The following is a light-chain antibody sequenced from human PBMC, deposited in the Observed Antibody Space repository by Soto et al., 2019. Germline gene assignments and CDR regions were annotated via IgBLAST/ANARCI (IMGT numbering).Light chain of an antibody. CDR3: QQSYTTRPV. V-gene: IGKV1-39*01. CDR1: RNIINY. Sequence: IQMTPSPSSLSASVGDRVTITCRAGRNIINYLNWYQQKPGKAPNLLIFAASNLQPGVPSRFSGSGSGTDFTLTIPSLQTDDSATYYCQQSYTTRPVFGQGTKVEIQ. J-gene: IGKJ1*01. CDR2: AAS.